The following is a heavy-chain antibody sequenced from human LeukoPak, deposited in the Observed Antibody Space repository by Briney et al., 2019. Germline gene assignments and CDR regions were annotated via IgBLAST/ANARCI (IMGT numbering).Heavy chain of an antibody. Sequence: ASVKVSCKASGYTFTSYGIIWVRQAPGQGLEWMGWISGYNGNTNYAQKLQGRVTMTTDTSTSTAYMELRSLRSDDTAVYYCARDWGLLWFGELTDYVVAFDIWGQGTMVSVSS. J-gene: IGHJ3*02. D-gene: IGHD3-10*01. CDR1: GYTFTSYG. CDR3: ARDWGLLWFGELTDYVVAFDI. CDR2: ISGYNGNT. V-gene: IGHV1-18*01.